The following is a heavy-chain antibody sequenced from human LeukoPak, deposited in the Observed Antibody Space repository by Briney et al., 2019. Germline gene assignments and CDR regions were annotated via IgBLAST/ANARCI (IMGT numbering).Heavy chain of an antibody. CDR2: ISGSGGST. J-gene: IGHJ4*02. V-gene: IGHV3-23*01. Sequence: GGSLRLSCAASGFTFSSYAMSWVRQAPGKGLEWVSAISGSGGSTYYVDSVKGRFTISRDNSKNTLYLQMNSLRAEDTAVYYCAKVGQWELRAPIDYWGQGTLVTVSS. CDR3: AKVGQWELRAPIDY. CDR1: GFTFSSYA. D-gene: IGHD1-26*01.